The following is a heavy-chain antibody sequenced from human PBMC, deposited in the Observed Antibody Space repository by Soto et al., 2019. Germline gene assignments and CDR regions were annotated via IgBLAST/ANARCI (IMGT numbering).Heavy chain of an antibody. CDR1: GGTFSSYA. J-gene: IGHJ4*02. V-gene: IGHV1-69*06. D-gene: IGHD3-22*01. CDR3: ARDHYGSSGPRI. Sequence: GASVKVSCKASGGTFSSYAISWVRQAPGQGLEWMGGIIPIFGTANYAQKFQGRVTITADKSTSTAYMELSSLRSEDTAVYYCARDHYGSSGPRIWGQGTLVTVSS. CDR2: IIPIFGTA.